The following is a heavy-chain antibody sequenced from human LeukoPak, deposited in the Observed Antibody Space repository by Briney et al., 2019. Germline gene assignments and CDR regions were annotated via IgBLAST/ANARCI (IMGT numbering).Heavy chain of an antibody. Sequence: SVTLSYKVSGHTLTEFFMDWVRKARGKGVEWMGGFDPEDGETIYAQKFQGRVTMTEDTSTDTAYMELSSLRSEDTAVYYCATPYDTFDYWGQGTLVTVSS. J-gene: IGHJ4*02. V-gene: IGHV1-24*01. D-gene: IGHD3-22*01. CDR3: ATPYDTFDY. CDR2: FDPEDGET. CDR1: GHTLTEFF.